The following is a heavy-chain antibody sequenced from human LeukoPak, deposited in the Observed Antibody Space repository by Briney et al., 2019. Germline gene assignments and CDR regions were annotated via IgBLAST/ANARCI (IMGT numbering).Heavy chain of an antibody. CDR3: ARMGLLPAAIQS. Sequence: GGSLRLSCAASGFTFSSYAMHWVRQAPGKGLEWVAVISYDGSNKYYADSVKGRFTISRDNSKNTLYLQMNSLRAEDTAVYYCARMGLLPAAIQSWGQGTLVTVSS. D-gene: IGHD2-2*02. V-gene: IGHV3-30*04. CDR2: ISYDGSNK. CDR1: GFTFSSYA. J-gene: IGHJ5*02.